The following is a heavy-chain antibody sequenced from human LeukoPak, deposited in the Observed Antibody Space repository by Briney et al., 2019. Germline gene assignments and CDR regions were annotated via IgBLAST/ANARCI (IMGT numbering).Heavy chain of an antibody. Sequence: DSDTRYSPSFQGQVTISADKSISTAYLQWSSLKASDTAMYYCARAHYYDSSGYYGHFDYWGQGTLVTVSS. V-gene: IGHV5-51*01. CDR2: DSDT. CDR3: ARAHYYDSSGYYGHFDY. D-gene: IGHD3-22*01. J-gene: IGHJ4*02.